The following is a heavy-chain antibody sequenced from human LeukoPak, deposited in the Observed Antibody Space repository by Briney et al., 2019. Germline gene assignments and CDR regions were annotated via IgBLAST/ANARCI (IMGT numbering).Heavy chain of an antibody. CDR3: ARGRSGGQLLY. D-gene: IGHD2-15*01. Sequence: GGSLRLSCAASGFTFSSYAMHWVRQAPGKGLGWVSGISWNSGSIGYADSVKGRFTISRDNAKNSLYLQMNSLRAEDMALYYCARGRSGGQLLYWGQGTLVTVSS. CDR1: GFTFSSYA. J-gene: IGHJ4*02. CDR2: ISWNSGSI. V-gene: IGHV3-9*03.